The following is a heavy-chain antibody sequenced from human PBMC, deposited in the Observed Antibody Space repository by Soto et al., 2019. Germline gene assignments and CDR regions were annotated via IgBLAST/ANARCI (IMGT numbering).Heavy chain of an antibody. CDR3: ATRIGNIGWYWLDT. CDR1: GFTFSSSA. CDR2: IVLGNRQT. D-gene: IGHD6-19*01. V-gene: IGHV1-58*01. Sequence: GASVKVSCKASGFTFSSSAVQWVRKARGQGLEWVGWIVLGNRQTNYAQKFQERVTITRDMSTSTAYMEVRSLTFEDTAVYYCATRIGNIGWYWLDTWGQGTLVTVSS. J-gene: IGHJ5*02.